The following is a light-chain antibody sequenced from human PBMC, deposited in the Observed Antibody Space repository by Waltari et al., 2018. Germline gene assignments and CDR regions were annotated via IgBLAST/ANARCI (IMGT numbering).Light chain of an antibody. CDR1: QSFSWA. CDR3: QHYVRLPVT. V-gene: IGKV3-20*01. J-gene: IGKJ1*01. CDR2: GAS. Sequence: EIVLTQSPGTLSLSPGERANLSCRASQSFSWALAWYQQKPGQAPRLLIYGASNRATGIPDRFSGSGSGTEFSLTVSRLEPEDFAVYYCQHYVRLPVTFGQGTRVEI.